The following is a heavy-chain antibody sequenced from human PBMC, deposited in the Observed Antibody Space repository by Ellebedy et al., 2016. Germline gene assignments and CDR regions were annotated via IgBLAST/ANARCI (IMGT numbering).Heavy chain of an antibody. V-gene: IGHV3-23*01. J-gene: IGHJ4*02. CDR1: GFTFTSGA. CDR3: AKDRQGSGWGGIDY. CDR2: ISASSGSL. Sequence: GGSLRLSCAASGFTFTSGAMAWVRQAPGKGLEWVSTISASSGSLYYADSVKGRFTISRDNSNNTVYLQMNSLRAEDTAVYYCAKDRQGSGWGGIDYWGQGTLVTVSS. D-gene: IGHD6-19*01.